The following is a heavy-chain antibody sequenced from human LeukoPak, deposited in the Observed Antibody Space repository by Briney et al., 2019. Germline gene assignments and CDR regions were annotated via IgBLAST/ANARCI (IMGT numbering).Heavy chain of an antibody. J-gene: IGHJ4*02. CDR3: ARDPHRNDFWSGYLYYFDY. CDR2: ISYSGST. D-gene: IGHD3-3*01. CDR1: GDSINNLY. V-gene: IGHV4-59*11. Sequence: SETLSLTCTVSGDSINNLYWSWIRQPPGQGLEWVGYISYSGSTTYKPSLKSRVTISLDTPKNQFSLKLTSVTAADTAVYYCARDPHRNDFWSGYLYYFDYWGQGTLVTVSS.